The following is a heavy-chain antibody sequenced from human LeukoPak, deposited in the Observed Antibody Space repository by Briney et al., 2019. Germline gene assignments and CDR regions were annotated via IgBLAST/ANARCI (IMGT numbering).Heavy chain of an antibody. CDR3: ARSPCGSGGSCYGYYFDY. D-gene: IGHD2-15*01. CDR1: GFTFSSYS. J-gene: IGHJ4*02. V-gene: IGHV3-21*01. CDR2: ISSSSSYI. Sequence: PGGSLRLSCAASGFTFSSYSMNWVRQAPGKGLEWVSSISSSSSYIYYADSVKGRFTISRDNAKNSLYLQMNSLRAEDTAVYYCARSPCGSGGSCYGYYFDYWGQGTLVTVSS.